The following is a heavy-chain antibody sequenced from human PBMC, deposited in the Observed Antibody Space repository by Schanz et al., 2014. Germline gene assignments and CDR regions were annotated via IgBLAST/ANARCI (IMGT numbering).Heavy chain of an antibody. J-gene: IGHJ4*02. Sequence: VQLEQSGAEVKKPGASVKVSCKASGYTFTSHGISWVRQAPGQGLEWVGRFIPILDVGNYAQQFQGRVTFTADKSTFTAYMDVSSLRSEDTAVYYCASSGAGYSSSWDFDYWGQGTLVTVSS. V-gene: IGHV1-69*02. CDR3: ASSGAGYSSSWDFDY. D-gene: IGHD6-13*01. CDR1: GYTFTSHG. CDR2: FIPILDVG.